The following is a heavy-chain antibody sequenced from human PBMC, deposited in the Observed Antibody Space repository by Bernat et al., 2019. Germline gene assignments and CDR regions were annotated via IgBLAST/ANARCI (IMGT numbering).Heavy chain of an antibody. CDR1: GFTVSSNY. V-gene: IGHV3-53*02. J-gene: IGHJ3*02. CDR3: ATHYDFWSGYYFGGKGVIDDAFDI. CDR2: IYSGGST. Sequence: EVQLVETGGGLIQPGGSLRLSCAASGFTVSSNYMRWVRQAPGTGLEWVAVIYSGGSTYYAVSVKGRFTISGYNSKNMLYLQMNSLRAEDTAVYYCATHYDFWSGYYFGGKGVIDDAFDIWGQGTMVTVSS. D-gene: IGHD3-3*01.